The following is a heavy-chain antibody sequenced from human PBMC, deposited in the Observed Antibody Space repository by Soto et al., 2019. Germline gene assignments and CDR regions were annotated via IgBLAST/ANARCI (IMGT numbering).Heavy chain of an antibody. CDR3: ARLRYRTSSTPNWSFDL. D-gene: IGHD1-1*01. Sequence: PGGSLRLSCAASGFTFSSYEMNWVRQAPGKGLEWVSYISSSGSTIYYADSVKGRFTISRDNAKNSLYLQMNSLRAEDTAVYYCARLRYRTSSTPNWSFDLWGRGTLVTVSS. CDR1: GFTFSSYE. V-gene: IGHV3-48*03. J-gene: IGHJ2*01. CDR2: ISSSGSTI.